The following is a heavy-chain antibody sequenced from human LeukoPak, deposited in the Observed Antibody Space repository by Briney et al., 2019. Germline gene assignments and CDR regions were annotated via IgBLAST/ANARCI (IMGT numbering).Heavy chain of an antibody. CDR3: ARQYSYDSSGYYPWDY. V-gene: IGHV3-23*01. CDR2: ISGSGGST. CDR1: GFTFNYYA. D-gene: IGHD3-22*01. Sequence: GGSLRLSCAASGFTFNYYAMSWVRQAPGKGLEWVSTISGSGGSTYYADSVKGRFTISRDNSKNTLYLQMNSLRAEDTAMYYCARQYSYDSSGYYPWDYWGQGTLVTVSS. J-gene: IGHJ4*02.